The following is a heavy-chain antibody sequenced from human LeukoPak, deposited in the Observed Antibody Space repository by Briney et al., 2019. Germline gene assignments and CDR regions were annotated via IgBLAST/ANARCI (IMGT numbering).Heavy chain of an antibody. J-gene: IGHJ3*02. CDR1: GFTFSSYA. CDR2: ISYDGSNK. CDR3: ARDCSSTSCYGAFDI. D-gene: IGHD2-2*01. V-gene: IGHV3-30-3*01. Sequence: GGSLRLSCAASGFTFSSYAMHWVRQAPGKGLEWVAVISYDGSNKYYADSVKGRFTISRDNSKNTLYLQMNSLRAEDTAVYYCARDCSSTSCYGAFDIWGQGTMVTVSS.